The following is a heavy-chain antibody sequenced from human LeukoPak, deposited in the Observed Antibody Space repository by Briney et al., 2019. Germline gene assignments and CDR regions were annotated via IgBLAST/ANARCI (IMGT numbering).Heavy chain of an antibody. J-gene: IGHJ4*02. CDR2: INPNSGGT. Sequence: ASVKVSCKASGYTFTGYYMHWVRQAPGQGLERMGWINPNSGGTNYAQKFQGRVTMTRDTSISTAYMELSRLRSDDTAVYYCATLGGASYYFDYWGQGTLVTVSS. V-gene: IGHV1-2*02. CDR1: GYTFTGYY. CDR3: ATLGGASYYFDY. D-gene: IGHD1-26*01.